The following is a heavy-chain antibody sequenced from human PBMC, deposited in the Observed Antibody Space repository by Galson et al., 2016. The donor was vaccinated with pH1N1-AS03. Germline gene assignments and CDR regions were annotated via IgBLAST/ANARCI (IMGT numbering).Heavy chain of an antibody. D-gene: IGHD2-15*01. CDR2: ISWKSGYI. CDR1: GFIFDNYA. CDR3: AKDSGRLTHYYYGMDV. Sequence: SLRLSCAASGFIFDNYAMHWVRQAPGKGLEWVSGISWKSGYIAYADSVKGRFTISRDNAKNALQLQMNSLRPEDTGLYYCAKDSGRLTHYYYGMDVWGQGTTVTVSS. V-gene: IGHV3-9*01. J-gene: IGHJ6*02.